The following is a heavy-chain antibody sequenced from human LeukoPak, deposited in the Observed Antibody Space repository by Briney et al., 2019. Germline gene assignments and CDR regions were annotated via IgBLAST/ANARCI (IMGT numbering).Heavy chain of an antibody. CDR2: IYHSGST. J-gene: IGHJ4*02. CDR3: ARSLLPYDNFDY. Sequence: PSETLSLTCTVSDYSISSGYYWGWIRQPPGKGLEWIGSIYHSGSTYYNPSLKSRVTISVDTSKNQFSLKLSSVTAADTAVYYCARSLLPYDNFDYWGQGTLVTVSS. V-gene: IGHV4-38-2*02. CDR1: DYSISSGYY. D-gene: IGHD3-22*01.